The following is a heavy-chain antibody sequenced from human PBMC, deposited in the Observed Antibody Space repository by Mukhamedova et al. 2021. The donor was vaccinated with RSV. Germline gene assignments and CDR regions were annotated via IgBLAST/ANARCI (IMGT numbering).Heavy chain of an antibody. J-gene: IGHJ4*02. V-gene: IGHV4-34*01. CDR3: ARVRARGYADY. Sequence: GWIGEINHSGSTNYNPSLKSRVTISVDTSKNQFSLKLSSVTAADTAVYYCARVRARGYADYWGQGTLVTDSS. CDR2: INHSGST. D-gene: IGHD5-12*01.